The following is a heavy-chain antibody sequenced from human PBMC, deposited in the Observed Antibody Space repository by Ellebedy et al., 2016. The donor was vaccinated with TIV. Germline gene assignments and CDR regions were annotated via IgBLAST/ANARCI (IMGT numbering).Heavy chain of an antibody. V-gene: IGHV4-59*01. D-gene: IGHD5-24*01. J-gene: IGHJ5*02. CDR2: IDYSGKT. Sequence: MPSETLSLICTVSGGSISSYDWSWIRQPPGQRLEWIGYIDYSGKTRTSPSLRSRVTISIDTSINQFSLKLNSVTAADTAAYYCARKRNGYNWRGFFDLWGQGTLVTVSS. CDR3: ARKRNGYNWRGFFDL. CDR1: GGSISSYD.